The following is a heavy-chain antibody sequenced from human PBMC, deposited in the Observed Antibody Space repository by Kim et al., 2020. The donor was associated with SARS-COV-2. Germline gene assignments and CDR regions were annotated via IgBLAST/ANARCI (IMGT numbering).Heavy chain of an antibody. J-gene: IGHJ3*02. CDR3: ARHEPGTYYDILTGYYFGAFDI. V-gene: IGHV4-39*01. CDR2: IYYSGST. CDR1: GGSISSSSYY. D-gene: IGHD3-9*01. Sequence: SETLSLTCTVSGGSISSSSYYWGWIRQPPGKGLEWIGSIYYSGSTYYNPSLKSRVTISVDTSKNQFSLKLSSVTAADTAVYYCARHEPGTYYDILTGYYFGAFDIWGQGTMVTVSS.